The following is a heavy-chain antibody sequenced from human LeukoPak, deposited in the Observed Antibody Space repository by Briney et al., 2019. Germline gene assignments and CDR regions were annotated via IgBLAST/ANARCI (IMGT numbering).Heavy chain of an antibody. J-gene: IGHJ6*02. CDR1: GFTFSSYG. Sequence: GGSLRLSCAASGFTFSSYGMHWVRQAPGRWLEWVAFIRYDGSNKYYADSVKGRFTISRDNSKNTLYLQMNSLRAEDTAVYYCAKDLLVRGGIYYYYGMDVWGQGTTVTVSS. CDR3: AKDLLVRGGIYYYYGMDV. V-gene: IGHV3-30*02. D-gene: IGHD3-10*01. CDR2: IRYDGSNK.